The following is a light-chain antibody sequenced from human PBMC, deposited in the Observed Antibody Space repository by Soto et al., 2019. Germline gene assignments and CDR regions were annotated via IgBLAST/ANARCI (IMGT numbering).Light chain of an antibody. CDR3: QQYRSFSPLT. CDR2: GAS. Sequence: EIVMTQSPATLSVSPGERATLSCRASQSVSSSLAWYQQKPGQAPRLVIYGASTRATGIPARFSGSGSGTEFTLTISSLQPDDFATYYCQQYRSFSPLTFGGGTKVDIK. CDR1: QSVSSS. J-gene: IGKJ4*01. V-gene: IGKV3-15*01.